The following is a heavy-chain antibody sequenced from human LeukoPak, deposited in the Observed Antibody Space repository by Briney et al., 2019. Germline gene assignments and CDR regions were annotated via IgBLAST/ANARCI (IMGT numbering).Heavy chain of an antibody. V-gene: IGHV1-46*01. CDR3: ARASYQPLHNWFDP. D-gene: IGHD2-2*01. CDR2: INPSGGST. J-gene: IGHJ5*02. CDR1: GYSLTTYY. Sequence: ASVKVSCKASGYSLTTYYMHWVRQAPGQGLEWMAIINPSGGSTNYAQKFQGRVTITADESTSTAYMELSSLRSEDTAVYYCARASYQPLHNWFDPWGQGTLVTVSS.